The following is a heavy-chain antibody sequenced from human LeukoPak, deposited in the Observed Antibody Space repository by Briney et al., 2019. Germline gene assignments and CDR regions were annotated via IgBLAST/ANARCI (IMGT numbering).Heavy chain of an antibody. CDR3: ARDRAVFRLLWFGRDNWFDP. CDR2: INPNRGGT. D-gene: IGHD3-10*01. J-gene: IGHJ5*02. CDR1: GYTFTGYY. V-gene: IGHV1-2*02. Sequence: ASVKVSCKASGYTFTGYYMHWVRQAPGQGREWMGWINPNRGGTNYAQKFQGRVTMTRDTSISTAYMELSRLRSDDTAVYYCARDRAVFRLLWFGRDNWFDPWGQGTLVTVSS.